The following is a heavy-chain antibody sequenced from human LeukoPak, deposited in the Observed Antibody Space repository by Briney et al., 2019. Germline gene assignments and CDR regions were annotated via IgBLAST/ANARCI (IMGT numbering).Heavy chain of an antibody. Sequence: GASVKVSCKASGGTFSSYAISWVRQAPGQGLEWMGGIIPIFGTANYAQKFRGRVTITADESTSTAYMELSSLRSEDTAVYYCAREGSGTYYYGMDVWGQGTTVTVSS. CDR2: IIPIFGTA. D-gene: IGHD3-10*01. CDR3: AREGSGTYYYGMDV. CDR1: GGTFSSYA. J-gene: IGHJ6*02. V-gene: IGHV1-69*13.